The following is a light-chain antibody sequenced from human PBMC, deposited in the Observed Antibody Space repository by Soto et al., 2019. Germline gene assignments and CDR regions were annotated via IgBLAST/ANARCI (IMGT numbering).Light chain of an antibody. CDR3: SSYQTSSFYV. CDR1: SSDVGGYIY. CDR2: EVS. Sequence: RDSVSRCRGQTITISCTGTSSDVGGYIYVSWYQQHPGKAPKLMIYEVSNRPSGVSNRFSGSKSGNTASLTISGLQAEDEADYYCSSYQTSSFYVCGTGPKVTAL. J-gene: IGLJ1*01. V-gene: IGLV2-14*01.